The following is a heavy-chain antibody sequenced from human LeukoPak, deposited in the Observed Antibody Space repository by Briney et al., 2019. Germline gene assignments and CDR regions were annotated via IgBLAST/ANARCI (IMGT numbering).Heavy chain of an antibody. V-gene: IGHV3-30*02. CDR3: ASDPRAYLAYYYMDV. CDR2: IRYDGSNK. J-gene: IGHJ6*03. Sequence: GGSLRLSCAASGFTFSSYGMHWVRQAPGKGLEWVAFIRYDGSNKYYADSVKGRFTISRDNSKNTLYLQMNSLRAEDTAVYYCASDPRAYLAYYYMDVWGTGTTVTVSS. CDR1: GFTFSSYG. D-gene: IGHD2-21*02.